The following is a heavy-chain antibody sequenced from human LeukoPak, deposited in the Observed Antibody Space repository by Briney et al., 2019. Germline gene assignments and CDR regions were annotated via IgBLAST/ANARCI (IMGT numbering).Heavy chain of an antibody. D-gene: IGHD5-18*01. CDR1: GFTFSSYS. Sequence: PGGSLRLSCAASGFTFSSYSMNWVRQAPGKGLEWVSSISSSSSYIYYADSVKGRFTISRDNAKNSLYLQMNSLRAEDTAVYYCVREETTMGLSGYYFDYWGQGTLVTVSS. J-gene: IGHJ4*02. V-gene: IGHV3-21*01. CDR3: VREETTMGLSGYYFDY. CDR2: ISSSSSYI.